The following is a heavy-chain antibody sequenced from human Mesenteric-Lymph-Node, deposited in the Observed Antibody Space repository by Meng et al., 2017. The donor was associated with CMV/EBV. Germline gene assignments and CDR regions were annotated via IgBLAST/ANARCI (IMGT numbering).Heavy chain of an antibody. CDR3: ARRSALDY. CDR1: GFTFSSYW. CDR2: IRLDGGEK. Sequence: GESLKISCAASGFTFSSYWMSWVRQAPGKGLEWVASIRLDGGEKHYVDSVEGRFTIPRDNAKNSLHLQMNSLRTEDTAVYYCARRSALDYWGQGTLVTVSS. D-gene: IGHD2-15*01. J-gene: IGHJ4*02. V-gene: IGHV3-7*01.